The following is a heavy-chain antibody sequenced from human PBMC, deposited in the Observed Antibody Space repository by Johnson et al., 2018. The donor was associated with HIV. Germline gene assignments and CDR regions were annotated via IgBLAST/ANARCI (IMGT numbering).Heavy chain of an antibody. CDR3: AKDLRVFDWFNAYDAFDI. Sequence: ASGFTFRNYGMHWVRQAPGKGLEWVAVIWYDGSNKYYADSVKGRFTISRDNSKNTLYLQMNSLRADDTAVYYCAKDLRVFDWFNAYDAFDIWGQGTMVTVSS. CDR2: IWYDGSNK. V-gene: IGHV3-33*06. D-gene: IGHD3-9*01. CDR1: GFTFRNYG. J-gene: IGHJ3*02.